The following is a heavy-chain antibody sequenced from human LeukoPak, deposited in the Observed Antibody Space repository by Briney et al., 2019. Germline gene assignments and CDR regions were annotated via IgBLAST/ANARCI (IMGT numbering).Heavy chain of an antibody. D-gene: IGHD3-22*01. J-gene: IGHJ3*02. CDR1: GFTFSSYW. CDR2: IKQDGSEK. V-gene: IGHV3-7*01. Sequence: PGGSLRLSCAASGFTFSSYWMSWVRQAPGKGLEWVANIKQDGSEKYYVDSVKGRFTISRDNAKNSLYLQMNSLRAEDTDVYYCAREAYYYDSSGYWADAFDIWGQGTMVTVSS. CDR3: AREAYYYDSSGYWADAFDI.